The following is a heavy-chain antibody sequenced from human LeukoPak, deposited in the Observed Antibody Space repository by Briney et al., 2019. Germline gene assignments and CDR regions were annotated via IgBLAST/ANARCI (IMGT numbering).Heavy chain of an antibody. J-gene: IGHJ4*02. D-gene: IGHD4/OR15-4a*01. CDR1: GYTFTSYG. CDR3: ARMLTLLLAPDY. V-gene: IGHV1-18*01. CDR2: ISAYNGNT. Sequence: ASVKVSCKASGYTFTSYGISWVRQAPGQGLEWLGWISAYNGNTNYAQKLQGRVTMTTDTSTSTAYMELRSLRSDDTAVYYCARMLTLLLAPDYWGQGTLVTVSS.